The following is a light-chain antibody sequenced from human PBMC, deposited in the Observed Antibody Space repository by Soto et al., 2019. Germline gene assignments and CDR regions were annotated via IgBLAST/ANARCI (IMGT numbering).Light chain of an antibody. CDR2: DVY. Sequence: QSVLTQPPSLSATPGQRVNISCSGSFSNIGDNYVSWYQHHPGKAPKLVIYDVYNRPSGVPDRFSGSKSDNTASLTISGLQAEDEADYYCCSYAGSNTFYVFGTGTKVTVL. CDR3: CSYAGSNTFYV. J-gene: IGLJ1*01. CDR1: FSNIGDNY. V-gene: IGLV2-11*01.